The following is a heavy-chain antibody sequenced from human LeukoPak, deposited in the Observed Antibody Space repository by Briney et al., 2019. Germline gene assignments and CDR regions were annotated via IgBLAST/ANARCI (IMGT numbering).Heavy chain of an antibody. D-gene: IGHD5-18*01. CDR3: ARASRDTAMANYYFDY. Sequence: SETLSLTCAVYGGSFSGYYWSDYYWSWIRQPPGKGLEWIGEISHSGATNYNPSLKSRVTMSVDMSKNQFSLKVSSVTAADTAIYYCARASRDTAMANYYFDYWGRGTLVTVSS. J-gene: IGHJ4*01. CDR1: GGSFSGYYWSDYY. V-gene: IGHV4-34*01. CDR2: ISHSGAT.